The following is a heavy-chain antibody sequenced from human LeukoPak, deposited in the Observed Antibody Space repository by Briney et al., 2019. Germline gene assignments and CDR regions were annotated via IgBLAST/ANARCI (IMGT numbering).Heavy chain of an antibody. Sequence: PGGSLRLSCAASGFTFSSYSMNWVRQAPGKGLEWVSSISSSSSYIYYADSVKGRFTISRDNAKNSLYLQMNSLRAEDTAVYYCARELAIAAVGTFCAKYWGQGTLVTVSS. J-gene: IGHJ4*02. CDR3: ARELAIAAVGTFCAKY. D-gene: IGHD6-13*01. V-gene: IGHV3-21*01. CDR1: GFTFSSYS. CDR2: ISSSSSYI.